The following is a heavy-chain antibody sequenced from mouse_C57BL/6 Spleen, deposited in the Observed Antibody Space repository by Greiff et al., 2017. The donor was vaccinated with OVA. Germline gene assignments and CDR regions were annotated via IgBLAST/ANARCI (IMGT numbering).Heavy chain of an antibody. CDR1: GYTFTSYT. D-gene: IGHD2-3*01. CDR2: INPSSGYT. V-gene: IGHV1-4*01. J-gene: IGHJ4*01. CDR3: ARSGWSSYAMDY. Sequence: VKLQESGAELARPGASVKMSCKASGYTFTSYTMHWVKQRPGQGLEWIGYINPSSGYTKYNQKFKDKATLTADKSSSTAYMQLSSLTSEDSAVYYCARSGWSSYAMDYWGQGTSVTVSS.